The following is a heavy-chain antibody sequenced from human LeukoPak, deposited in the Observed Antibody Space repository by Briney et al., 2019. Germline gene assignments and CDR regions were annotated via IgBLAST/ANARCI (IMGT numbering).Heavy chain of an antibody. CDR2: ISGSGGST. J-gene: IGHJ6*02. CDR1: GFTFSSYE. V-gene: IGHV3-23*01. Sequence: PGGSLRLSCAASGFTFSSYEMTWVRQAPGKGLEWVSAISGSGGSTFYADSVKGRFTISRDKSKNTLYLQMNSLRAEDTAVYYCAKGENYYYYYVMDVWGQGTTATVSS. CDR3: AKGENYYYYYVMDV.